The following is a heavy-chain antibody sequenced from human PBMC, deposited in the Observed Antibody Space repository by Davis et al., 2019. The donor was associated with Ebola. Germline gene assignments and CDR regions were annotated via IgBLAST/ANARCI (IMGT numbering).Heavy chain of an antibody. Sequence: PGGSLRLSCVASGFTFSSYSMNWVRQAPGKGLEWVSAISGSGGSTYYADSVKGRFTISRDNSKNTLYLQMNSLRAEDTAVYYCAKDPYYYDSSGYIDYWDQGTLVTVSS. CDR2: ISGSGGST. D-gene: IGHD3-22*01. CDR1: GFTFSSYS. J-gene: IGHJ4*02. CDR3: AKDPYYYDSSGYIDY. V-gene: IGHV3-23*01.